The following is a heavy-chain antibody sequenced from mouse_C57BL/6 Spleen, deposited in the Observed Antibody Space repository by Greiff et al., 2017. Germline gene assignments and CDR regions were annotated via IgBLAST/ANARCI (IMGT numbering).Heavy chain of an antibody. V-gene: IGHV1-9*01. CDR3: ARRIYYYGSSYVYWYFDV. D-gene: IGHD1-1*01. CDR1: GYTFTGYW. Sequence: QVQLKESGAELMKPGASVKLSCKATGYTFTGYWIEWVKQRPGHGLEWIGEILPGSGSTNYNEKFKGKATLTADTSSNTAYMQLSSLTTEDSAIYYCARRIYYYGSSYVYWYFDVWGTGTAVTVSS. CDR2: ILPGSGST. J-gene: IGHJ1*03.